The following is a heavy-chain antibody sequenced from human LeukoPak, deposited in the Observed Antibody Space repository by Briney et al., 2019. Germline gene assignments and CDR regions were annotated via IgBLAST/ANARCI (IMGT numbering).Heavy chain of an antibody. CDR3: ARGEYCSGGSCYVEHYYYMDV. CDR2: INSDGSST. CDR1: GFTFSSYW. V-gene: IGHV3-74*01. D-gene: IGHD2-15*01. J-gene: IGHJ6*03. Sequence: GGSLRLSCAASGFTFSSYWMHWVRQAPGKGLVWVSRINSDGSSTSYADSVKGRFTISRDNAKNTLYLQMNSLRAEDTAVYYCARGEYCSGGSCYVEHYYYMDVWGKGTTVTISS.